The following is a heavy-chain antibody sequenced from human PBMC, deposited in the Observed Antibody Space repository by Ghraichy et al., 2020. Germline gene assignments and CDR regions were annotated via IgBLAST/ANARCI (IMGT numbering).Heavy chain of an antibody. J-gene: IGHJ4*02. CDR2: ISSSGSTI. V-gene: IGHV3-11*01. D-gene: IGHD6-19*01. CDR1: GFTFSDYY. CDR3: ASIGSGWPIPSDY. Sequence: GGSLRLSCAASGFTFSDYYMSWIRQAPGKGLEWVSYISSSGSTIYYADSVKGRFNISRDNAKNSLYLQMNSLRAEDTAVYYCASIGSGWPIPSDYWGQGTLVTVSS.